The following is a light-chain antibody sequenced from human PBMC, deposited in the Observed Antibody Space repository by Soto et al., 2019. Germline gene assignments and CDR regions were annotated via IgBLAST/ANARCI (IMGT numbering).Light chain of an antibody. Sequence: QSALTQPASVSGSPGQSITISCTGTRSDIGSYNSIAWYQQHPGRAPRVIIFGVTKRPSGIPDRFSGSKSGTSATLGITGFQTGDEADYYCGSWDSSLSAYVFGTGTKLTVL. CDR3: GSWDSSLSAYV. J-gene: IGLJ1*01. CDR2: GVT. V-gene: IGLV2-14*02. CDR1: RSDIGSYNS.